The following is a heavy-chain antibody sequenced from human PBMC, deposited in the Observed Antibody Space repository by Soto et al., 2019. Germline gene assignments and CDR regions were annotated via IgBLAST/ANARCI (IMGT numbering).Heavy chain of an antibody. CDR2: IYYSGST. CDR3: ARGPGVVVAATRGNFDY. CDR1: GGSISSGCYY. D-gene: IGHD2-15*01. V-gene: IGHV4-31*03. J-gene: IGHJ4*02. Sequence: SETLSLTCTVSGGSISSGCYYWSWIRQHPGKGLEWIGYIYYSGSTYYNPSLKSRVTISVDTSKNQFSLKLSSVTAADTAVYYCARGPGVVVAATRGNFDYWGQGTLVTVSS.